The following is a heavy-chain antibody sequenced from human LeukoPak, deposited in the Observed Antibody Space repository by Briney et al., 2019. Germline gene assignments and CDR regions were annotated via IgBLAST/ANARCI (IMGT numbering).Heavy chain of an antibody. CDR1: GGFTSAYY. V-gene: IGHV4-59*13. Sequence: PSETLSLTCTVSGGFTSAYYWSWVRQPLGKGLEWIGSVFYSRNSNYNPSLTRRVAMSVDTSKSHFSLKLTPVIAADTAVYYCARVNPLGYFDQWGQGTLVAVSS. CDR3: ARVNPLGYFDQ. CDR2: VFYSRNS. J-gene: IGHJ4*02.